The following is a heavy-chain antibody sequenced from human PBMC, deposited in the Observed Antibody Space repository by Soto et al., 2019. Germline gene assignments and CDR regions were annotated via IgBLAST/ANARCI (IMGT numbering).Heavy chain of an antibody. CDR1: TFTFSNHW. CDR3: ARIYCSTTSCYIDY. V-gene: IGHV3-7*01. Sequence: GGSLRLSCAASTFTFSNHWMSWVRQAPGKGLEWVANINQGGSAKYYLDSVKGRFTISRDNAKNSLDLQMNSLGAEDTAVYYCARIYCSTTSCYIDYWGQGTLVTVSS. J-gene: IGHJ4*02. D-gene: IGHD2-2*02. CDR2: INQGGSAK.